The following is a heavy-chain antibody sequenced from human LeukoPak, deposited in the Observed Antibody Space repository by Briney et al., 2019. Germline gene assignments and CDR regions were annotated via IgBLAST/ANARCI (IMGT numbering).Heavy chain of an antibody. D-gene: IGHD4/OR15-4a*01. V-gene: IGHV3-48*02. CDR2: ISSSSSTI. Sequence: PGGSLRLSCAASGFTFSSYEMNWVRQAPGKGLEWVSYISSSSSTISYADSVKGRFTISRDNAKSSLYLQMNSLRDEDTAVYYCARKGAGPYYLDYWGQGTLVTVSS. CDR1: GFTFSSYE. J-gene: IGHJ4*02. CDR3: ARKGAGPYYLDY.